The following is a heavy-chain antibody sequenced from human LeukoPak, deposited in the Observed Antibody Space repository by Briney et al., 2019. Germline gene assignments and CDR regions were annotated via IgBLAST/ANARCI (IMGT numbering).Heavy chain of an antibody. CDR3: AKSCIAAAGTWDY. J-gene: IGHJ4*02. V-gene: IGHV4-4*02. Sequence: SETLSLTCAVSGGSISSSNWWSWVRQPPGKGLEWIGEIYHSGSTNYNPSLKSRVTISVDKSKNQFSLKLSSVTAADTAVYYCAKSCIAAAGTWDYWGQGALVTVSS. CDR1: GGSISSSNW. CDR2: IYHSGST. D-gene: IGHD6-13*01.